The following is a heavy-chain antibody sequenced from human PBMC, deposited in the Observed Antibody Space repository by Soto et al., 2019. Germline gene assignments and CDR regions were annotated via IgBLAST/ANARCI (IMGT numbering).Heavy chain of an antibody. V-gene: IGHV4-30-4*01. CDR3: ARDKITGLFDY. J-gene: IGHJ4*02. CDR2: INYSGST. D-gene: IGHD2-8*02. Sequence: SETLSLTCTVSGGSISSGDYYWSWIRQPPGKGLEWIGYINYSGSTNYNPSLKSRLTISVDTSKNQFSLKLTSVTAADTAVYYCARDKITGLFDYWGQGTLVTVSS. CDR1: GGSISSGDYY.